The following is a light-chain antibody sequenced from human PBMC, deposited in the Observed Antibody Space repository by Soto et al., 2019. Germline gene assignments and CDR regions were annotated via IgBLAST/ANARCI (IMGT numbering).Light chain of an antibody. CDR2: EGS. Sequence: QSMLTQPASVSGSPGQSITISCTGTNSDVGSYNFVSWYQHHPGKAPKLMIYEGSKRPSGVSNRFSGSKSGNTASLTISGLQAEDEADYYCCSYAGDSTYVFGTGTKLTVL. J-gene: IGLJ1*01. CDR3: CSYAGDSTYV. CDR1: NSDVGSYNF. V-gene: IGLV2-23*01.